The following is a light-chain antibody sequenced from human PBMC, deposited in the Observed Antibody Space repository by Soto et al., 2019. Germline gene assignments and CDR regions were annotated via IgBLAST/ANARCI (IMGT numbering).Light chain of an antibody. Sequence: IQMTQFPSSLSASVGDRVTLTCRTSQSVGNHLNWYQHQPRKAPKLLVYTASILQSGVPSRFSGSGSGTDFTLTISSLHPEDFATYYCQESYSTATFGPGTKVDIK. V-gene: IGKV1-39*01. CDR1: QSVGNH. CDR2: TAS. J-gene: IGKJ3*01. CDR3: QESYSTAT.